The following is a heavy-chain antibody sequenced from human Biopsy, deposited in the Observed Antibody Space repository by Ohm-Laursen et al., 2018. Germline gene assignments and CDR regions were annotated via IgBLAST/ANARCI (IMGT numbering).Heavy chain of an antibody. D-gene: IGHD3-16*01. CDR1: GFIFDDYD. CDR3: VKDRGGARASFHY. CDR2: INRDSDTA. Sequence: SLRLSCAASGFIFDDYDMHWVRQAPGKGLEWVSRINRDSDTANYVDSVRGRFTISRDNARKTLFLQMNSLRPEDTALYYCVKDRGGARASFHYWGQGIRVAVSS. J-gene: IGHJ4*02. V-gene: IGHV3-9*01.